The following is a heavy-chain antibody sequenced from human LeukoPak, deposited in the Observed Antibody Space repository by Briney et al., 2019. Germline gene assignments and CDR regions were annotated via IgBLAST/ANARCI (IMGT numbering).Heavy chain of an antibody. CDR2: IRYDGSNK. Sequence: PGGSLRLSCAASGFTFSSYGMHWVRQAPGKGLEWVAFIRYDGSNKYYADSVKGRFTISRDNSKSTLYLQMNSLRAEDTAVYYCTKEGSASHYPQMTHFDNWGQGALVT. J-gene: IGHJ4*02. CDR1: GFTFSSYG. V-gene: IGHV3-30*02. D-gene: IGHD1-26*01. CDR3: TKEGSASHYPQMTHFDN.